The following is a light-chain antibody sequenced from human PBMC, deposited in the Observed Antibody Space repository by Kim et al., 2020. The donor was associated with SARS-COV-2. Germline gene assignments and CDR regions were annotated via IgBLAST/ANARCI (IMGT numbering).Light chain of an antibody. Sequence: SSELTQDPAVSVALGQTVRMTCQGDSLRSYYATWYQQKPRQAPLLVIFGRNNRPSGIPDRFSGSTSGNTASLTISGAQAEDDADFYCQSRDSGGNVVFGGGTKLTVL. CDR2: GRN. CDR3: QSRDSGGNVV. V-gene: IGLV3-19*01. J-gene: IGLJ2*01. CDR1: SLRSYY.